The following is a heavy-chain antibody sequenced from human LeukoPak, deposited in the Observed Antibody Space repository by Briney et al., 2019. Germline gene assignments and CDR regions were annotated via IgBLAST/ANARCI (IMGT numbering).Heavy chain of an antibody. J-gene: IGHJ4*02. CDR1: GLTFSSYW. Sequence: GGSLRLSCAAPGLTFSSYWMSWFRKAPGKGLEWVANIKQDGSEKYYVDSVKGRFTISRDNAKNSLYLQMNSLRAEDTAVYYCARGYGNYGYWGQGTLVTVSS. CDR2: IKQDGSEK. D-gene: IGHD4-11*01. CDR3: ARGYGNYGY. V-gene: IGHV3-7*01.